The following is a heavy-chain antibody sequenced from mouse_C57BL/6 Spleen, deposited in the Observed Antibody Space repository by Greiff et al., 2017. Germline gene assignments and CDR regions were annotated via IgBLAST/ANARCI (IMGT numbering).Heavy chain of an antibody. V-gene: IGHV1-80*01. CDR2: IYPGDGDT. Sequence: VQLQQSGAELVKPGASVKISCKASGYAFSSYWMNWVKQRPGQGLEWIGQIYPGDGDTNYNGKFKGKATLTADKSSSTAYMQLSSLTCEDSAVYFCSRWSGGYPGYFDVWGTGTTVTVSA. D-gene: IGHD1-1*02. CDR1: GYAFSSYW. J-gene: IGHJ1*03. CDR3: SRWSGGYPGYFDV.